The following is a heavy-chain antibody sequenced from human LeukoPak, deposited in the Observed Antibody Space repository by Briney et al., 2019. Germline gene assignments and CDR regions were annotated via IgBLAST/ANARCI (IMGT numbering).Heavy chain of an antibody. CDR1: GFAFSSFG. J-gene: IGHJ5*02. Sequence: GKSLRLSCAASGFAFSSFGMHWVRQAPGKGLEYVALTSYDGNNEYYADSVEGRFTISRGNSKNTVYLQMNSLRVEDTAVYYCAKGFYDSGPWGQGTLVTVSS. CDR2: TSYDGNNE. D-gene: IGHD3-22*01. CDR3: AKGFYDSGP. V-gene: IGHV3-30*18.